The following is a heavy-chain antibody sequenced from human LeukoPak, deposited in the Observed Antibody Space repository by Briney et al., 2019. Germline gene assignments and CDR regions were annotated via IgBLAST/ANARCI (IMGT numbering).Heavy chain of an antibody. CDR3: AKDNPIEQVPGLGPGS. D-gene: IGHD1-14*01. Sequence: GGSLRLSCAASGFTFSSYWMHWVRQAPGKGLVWVSRINSDGSSTSYADSVKGRFTISRDNSKNTLYLQMNSLRAEDTAVYFCAKDNPIEQVPGLGPGSWGQGTLVTVSS. CDR1: GFTFSSYW. J-gene: IGHJ5*02. V-gene: IGHV3-74*01. CDR2: INSDGSST.